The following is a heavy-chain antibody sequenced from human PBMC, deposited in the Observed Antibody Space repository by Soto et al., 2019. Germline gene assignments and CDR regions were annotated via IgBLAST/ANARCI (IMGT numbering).Heavy chain of an antibody. Sequence: QVQLVQSGAEVKKPGSSVKVSCKASGGTFSSYAISWVRQAPGQGLEWMGGIIPIFGTANYAQKFQGRVTITADESTSTAYMELSSLRSEDTAVYYCARHTTLDTAMVARMVYYYYYGMDVWGQGTTVTVSS. D-gene: IGHD5-18*01. CDR3: ARHTTLDTAMVARMVYYYYYGMDV. CDR2: IIPIFGTA. V-gene: IGHV1-69*12. J-gene: IGHJ6*02. CDR1: GGTFSSYA.